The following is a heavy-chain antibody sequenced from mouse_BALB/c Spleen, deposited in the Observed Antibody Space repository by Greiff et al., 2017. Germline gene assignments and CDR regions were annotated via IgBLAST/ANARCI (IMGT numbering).Heavy chain of an antibody. D-gene: IGHD1-1*01. CDR1: GFNIKDTY. V-gene: IGHV14-3*02. CDR2: IDPANGNT. CDR3: ARPPAYYGSRPWFAY. J-gene: IGHJ3*01. Sequence: VQLKESGAELVKPGASVKLSCTASGFNIKDTYMHWVKQRPEQGLEWIGRIDPANGNTKYDPKFQGKATITADTSSNTAYLQLSSLTSEDTAVYYCARPPAYYGSRPWFAYWGQGTLVTVSA.